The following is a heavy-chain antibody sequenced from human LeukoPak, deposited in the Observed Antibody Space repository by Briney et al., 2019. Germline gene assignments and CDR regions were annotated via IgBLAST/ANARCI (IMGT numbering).Heavy chain of an antibody. CDR2: IHYRGAT. J-gene: IGHJ4*02. Sequence: SETLSLTCTVSGGSINGYYWSWIRQPPEKGLEWIGYIHYRGATNYNPSLKSRVTISVDTSKKQFSLKLSFVTAADTAVYYCARRCGSGSFEKFYFDFWGQGTLVTVSS. CDR1: GGSINGYY. V-gene: IGHV4-59*08. CDR3: ARRCGSGSFEKFYFDF. D-gene: IGHD3-10*01.